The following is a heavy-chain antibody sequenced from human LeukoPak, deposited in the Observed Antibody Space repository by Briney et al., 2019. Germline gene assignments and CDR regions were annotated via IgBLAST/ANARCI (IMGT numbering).Heavy chain of an antibody. CDR2: IYYSGST. D-gene: IGHD2-15*01. J-gene: IGHJ3*02. CDR1: GGSISSGGYY. V-gene: IGHV4-31*03. CDR3: ARGSQVENDAFDI. Sequence: MSSETLSLTCTVSGGSISSGGYYWSWIRQHPGKGLEWIGYIYYSGSTYYNPSLKSRVTISVDTSKNQFSLKLSSVTAADTAVYYCARGSQVENDAFDIWGQGTMVTVSS.